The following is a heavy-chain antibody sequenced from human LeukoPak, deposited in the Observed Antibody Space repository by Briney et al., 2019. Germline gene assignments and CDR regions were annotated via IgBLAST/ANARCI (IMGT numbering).Heavy chain of an antibody. J-gene: IGHJ4*02. Sequence: SETLSLTCTVSGYSISSGYFWGWIRQPPGKGLEWIGSIYHSGTTYYNPSLKSRAAISLDKSSNQFSLRLTSVTAADTAMYFCAREEMPGKFDYWGQGTLVTVSS. D-gene: IGHD1-26*01. V-gene: IGHV4-38-2*02. CDR3: AREEMPGKFDY. CDR2: IYHSGTT. CDR1: GYSISSGYF.